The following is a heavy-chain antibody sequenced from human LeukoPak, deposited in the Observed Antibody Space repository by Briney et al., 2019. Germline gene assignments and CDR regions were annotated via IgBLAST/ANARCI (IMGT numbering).Heavy chain of an antibody. V-gene: IGHV4-30-2*01. Sequence: SETLSLTCAVSGGSISSGGYSGSWIRQPPAKGLEWIGYIYHSGSTYYHPSLKSRVTISVDTSKNQFSLKLSSVTAADTAVYYCARHHSHQFDIWGQGTMVIVSS. D-gene: IGHD4-11*01. CDR3: ARHHSHQFDI. CDR1: GGSISSGGYS. CDR2: IYHSGST. J-gene: IGHJ3*02.